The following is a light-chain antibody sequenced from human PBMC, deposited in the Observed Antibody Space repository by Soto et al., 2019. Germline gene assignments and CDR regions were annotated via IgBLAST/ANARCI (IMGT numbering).Light chain of an antibody. J-gene: IGKJ1*01. CDR3: QPYGTSPWT. Sequence: ENVLTQSPGTLSLSPGDRATLSCRSSQRVSTFLAWYQQRPGHAPRLLIYGASSRATGITDRLSGSGCGTEFNLMISRLEHEDFAVYHCQPYGTSPWTFGPGTQVDIK. CDR2: GAS. CDR1: QRVSTF. V-gene: IGKV3-20*01.